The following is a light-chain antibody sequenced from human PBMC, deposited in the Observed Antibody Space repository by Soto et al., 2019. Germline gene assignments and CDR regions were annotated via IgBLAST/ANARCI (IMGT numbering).Light chain of an antibody. Sequence: EIVLTQSPGTLSLSPGEGATLSCRASQTVDTRHLAWYQQKPGQAPRLLIYGVSSRAIGIPDRFSGRGSGTDFTLTISRLEPEDFAVYYCQQYVASQTFGQGTMVEIK. V-gene: IGKV3-20*01. J-gene: IGKJ1*01. CDR3: QQYVASQT. CDR1: QTVDTRH. CDR2: GVS.